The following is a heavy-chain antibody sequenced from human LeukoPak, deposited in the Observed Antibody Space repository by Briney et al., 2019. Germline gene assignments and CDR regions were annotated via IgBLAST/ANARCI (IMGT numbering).Heavy chain of an antibody. J-gene: IGHJ4*02. CDR3: ARSRYSTSSGGFDY. CDR1: GFTFRDFW. V-gene: IGHV3-74*01. Sequence: GGSLRLSYAASGFTFRDFWMHWVRQAPGKGLVWVSRINSDGSNITYADSVKGRFTISRDNDKNTLYLQMNSLRGEDTAVYYCARSRYSTSSGGFDYWGQGILVTVSS. D-gene: IGHD6-6*01. CDR2: INSDGSNI.